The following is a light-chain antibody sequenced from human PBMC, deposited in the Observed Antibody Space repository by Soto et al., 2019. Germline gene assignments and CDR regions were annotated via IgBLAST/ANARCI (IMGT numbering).Light chain of an antibody. CDR2: DAS. J-gene: IGKJ5*01. CDR1: QGISST. V-gene: IGKV3-20*01. CDR3: HQYDSSPT. Sequence: EIVMTQSPATLSVSPWEGATLSCRASQGISSTLAWYQHKPGQAPRLLIYDASSRATGISDRFSGSGSGTDFTLTISRLEPGDFAVYYCHQYDSSPTFGQGTRLEIK.